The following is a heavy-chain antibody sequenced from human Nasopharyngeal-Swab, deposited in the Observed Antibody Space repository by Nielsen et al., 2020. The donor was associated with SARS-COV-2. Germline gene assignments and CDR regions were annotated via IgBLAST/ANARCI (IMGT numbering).Heavy chain of an antibody. Sequence: SETLSLTCTVSGGSISSGGYYWSWIRQHPGKGLEWIGYIYYSGSTYHNPSLKSRVTISVDTSKNLFSLKLSSVTAAATAVYYCASRSITISPWFDPWGQGTLVTVSS. CDR3: ASRSITISPWFDP. J-gene: IGHJ5*02. CDR2: IYYSGST. D-gene: IGHD3-3*01. V-gene: IGHV4-31*03. CDR1: GGSISSGGYY.